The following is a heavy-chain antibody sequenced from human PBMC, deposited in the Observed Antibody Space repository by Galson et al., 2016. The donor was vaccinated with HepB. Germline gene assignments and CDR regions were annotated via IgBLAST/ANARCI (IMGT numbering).Heavy chain of an antibody. Sequence: SLRLSCAASGFTFDAYAMHWVRQAPGKGLEWVSGISWNSGTIGYADSGKGRFTISRDNAKNSLYLQMNSLRPEDTALYYCAKAGTYSSSKGWFDPWGQGTLVTVSS. D-gene: IGHD6-13*01. CDR1: GFTFDAYA. CDR2: ISWNSGTI. J-gene: IGHJ5*02. V-gene: IGHV3-9*01. CDR3: AKAGTYSSSKGWFDP.